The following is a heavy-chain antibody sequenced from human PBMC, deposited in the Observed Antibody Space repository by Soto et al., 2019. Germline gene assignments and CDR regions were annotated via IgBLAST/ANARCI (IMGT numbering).Heavy chain of an antibody. V-gene: IGHV1-69*13. J-gene: IGHJ6*02. CDR1: GGTFSSYA. D-gene: IGHD3-22*01. CDR2: IIPIFGTA. Sequence: SVKVSCKASGGTFSSYAISWVRQAPGQGLEWMGGIIPIFGTANYAQKFQGRVTITADESTSTAYMELSSLRSEDTAVYYCARSVTMIVVVITEPRDYYYGMDVWGQGTTVTVSS. CDR3: ARSVTMIVVVITEPRDYYYGMDV.